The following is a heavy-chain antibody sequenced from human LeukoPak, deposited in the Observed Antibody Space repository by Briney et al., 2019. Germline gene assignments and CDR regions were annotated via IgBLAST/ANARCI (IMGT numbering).Heavy chain of an antibody. Sequence: GGSLRLSCAVSGFTFSSYAMSWVRQAPGKGLEWVSVISDGGGSTYYADSVKGRFTISRGNSKNTLYLQMNSLRAEDTAVYYCAKDLGVAGTFNYWGQGTLVTVSS. V-gene: IGHV3-23*01. CDR1: GFTFSSYA. J-gene: IGHJ4*02. CDR3: AKDLGVAGTFNY. CDR2: ISDGGGST. D-gene: IGHD6-19*01.